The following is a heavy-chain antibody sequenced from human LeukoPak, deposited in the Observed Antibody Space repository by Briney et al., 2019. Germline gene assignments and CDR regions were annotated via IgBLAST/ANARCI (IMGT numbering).Heavy chain of an antibody. Sequence: SETLSLTCTVSGGSISSGGYYWSWIRHHPGKGLEWIGYIYYSGSTYYNPSLKSRVTISVDTSKNQSSLKLSSATAADTAVYYCSRVYYSGLEYNWFDPWGQGTLVTVSS. J-gene: IGHJ5*02. CDR1: GGSISSGGYY. D-gene: IGHD2/OR15-2a*01. CDR2: IYYSGST. V-gene: IGHV4-31*03. CDR3: SRVYYSGLEYNWFDP.